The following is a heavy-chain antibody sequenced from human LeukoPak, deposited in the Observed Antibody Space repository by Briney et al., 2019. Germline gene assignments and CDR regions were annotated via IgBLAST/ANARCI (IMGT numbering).Heavy chain of an antibody. CDR2: RNGDST. CDR1: GFTFDDYG. J-gene: IGHJ5*02. CDR3: AKLGGERQIDP. V-gene: IGHV3-20*04. Sequence: GGSLRLSCAASGFTFDDYGMSWVRQAPGKRLEWVSGRNGDSTEVADSVKGRFAISRDNSKSTLYLQMNSLRAEDTAVYYCAKLGGERQIDPWGQGTLVTVSS. D-gene: IGHD1-1*01.